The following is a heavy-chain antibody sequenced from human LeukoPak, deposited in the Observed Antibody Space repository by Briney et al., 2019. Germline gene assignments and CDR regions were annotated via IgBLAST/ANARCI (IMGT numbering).Heavy chain of an antibody. CDR3: ARGSRQLWPPSPHYYYYYMDV. V-gene: IGHV4-39*07. J-gene: IGHJ6*03. CDR1: GGSISSSSYY. CDR2: IYYSGST. D-gene: IGHD5-18*01. Sequence: SETLSLTCTVSGGSISSSSYYWGWIRQPPGKGLEWIGSIYYSGSTYYNPSLKSRVTISVDTSKNQFSLKLSSVTAADTAVYYCARGSRQLWPPSPHYYYYYMDVWGKGTTVTISS.